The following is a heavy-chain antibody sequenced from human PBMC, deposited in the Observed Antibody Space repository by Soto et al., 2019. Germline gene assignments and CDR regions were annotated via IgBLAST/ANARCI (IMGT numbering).Heavy chain of an antibody. CDR3: GRCTSTSCHLGSDY. J-gene: IGHJ4*02. CDR1: GFIFSSYA. D-gene: IGHD2-2*01. Sequence: GGSLILSCAASGFIFSSYAMNWVRQAPGKGLEWVALISYDGSNKYYADSVKGRFTISRDSSKNTLYLQMNSLRAADTAVYYCGRCTSTSCHLGSDYWGQGTLVTVSS. CDR2: ISYDGSNK. V-gene: IGHV3-30-3*01.